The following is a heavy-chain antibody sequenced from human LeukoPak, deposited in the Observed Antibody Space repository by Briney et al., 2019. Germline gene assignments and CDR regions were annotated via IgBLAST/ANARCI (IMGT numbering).Heavy chain of an antibody. V-gene: IGHV1-2*02. CDR1: GYTFTGYY. CDR2: INPNSGGT. J-gene: IGHJ1*01. D-gene: IGHD3-22*01. CDR3: ARGYYDSSDFEYFHH. Sequence: GASVKVSCKASGYTFTGYYIHWVRRAPGQGLEWMGWINPNSGGTNYAQKFQGRVTMTRDTSISTAYMELSRLRSEDTAVYFCARGYYDSSDFEYFHHWGQGTLVTVSS.